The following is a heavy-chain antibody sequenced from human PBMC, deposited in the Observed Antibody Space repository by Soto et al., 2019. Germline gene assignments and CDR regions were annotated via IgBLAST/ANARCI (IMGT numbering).Heavy chain of an antibody. V-gene: IGHV3-33*01. Sequence: QVQLVESGGGVVQPGRSLRLSCAASGFDFSTYGMHWVRQAPGKGPEWVAVIWDDGSNKYYADSVRGRFSISRDNSKSTLLLKLNSLSAEVTACDCCDGAFGPFVFWGQGTLVTVSS. CDR2: IWDDGSNK. CDR3: DGAFGPFVF. CDR1: GFDFSTYG. D-gene: IGHD3-10*01. J-gene: IGHJ4*02.